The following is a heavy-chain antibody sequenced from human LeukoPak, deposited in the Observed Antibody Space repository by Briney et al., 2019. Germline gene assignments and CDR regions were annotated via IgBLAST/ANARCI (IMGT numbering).Heavy chain of an antibody. D-gene: IGHD2-2*01. Sequence: ASVKVSCKASGGTVSSYAISWVRQAPGQGLEWMGRIIPILGIATYAQKFQGRVTITADKSTSTAYIELSSLRSEDMHVYYCVRATHDVVESAAHPGGAFDIWGQGTMVTVSS. CDR3: VRATHDVVESAAHPGGAFDI. CDR1: GGTVSSYA. CDR2: IIPILGIA. J-gene: IGHJ3*02. V-gene: IGHV1-69*04.